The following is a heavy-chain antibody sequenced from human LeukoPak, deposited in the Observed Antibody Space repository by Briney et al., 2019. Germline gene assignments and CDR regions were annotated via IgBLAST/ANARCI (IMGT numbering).Heavy chain of an antibody. CDR1: GGSISSGSYY. CDR2: IYTSGST. V-gene: IGHV4-61*02. D-gene: IGHD3-22*01. J-gene: IGHJ4*02. CDR3: ARRRRTYYYDSSGYY. Sequence: SETLSLTCTVSGGSISSGSYYWSWIRQPAGKGLEWIGRIYTSGSTNYNPSLKSRVTISVDTSKNQFSLKLSSVTAADTAVYYCARRRRTYYYDSSGYYWGQGTLVTVSS.